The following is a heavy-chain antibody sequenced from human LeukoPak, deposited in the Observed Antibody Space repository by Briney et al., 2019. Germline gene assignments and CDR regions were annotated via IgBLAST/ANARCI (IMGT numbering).Heavy chain of an antibody. D-gene: IGHD3-10*01. CDR3: AKEGYYGSGSFPDY. CDR2: ISHDGSNK. V-gene: IGHV3-30*18. J-gene: IGHJ4*01. CDR1: GFTFSSYG. Sequence: GSLRLSCAASGFTFSSYGIHWVRQAPGKGLEWVAVISHDGSNKYYVDSVKGRFTISRDNSKNTLYLQMNSLRVEDTAMYHCAKEGYYGSGSFPDYWGQGTLVTVSS.